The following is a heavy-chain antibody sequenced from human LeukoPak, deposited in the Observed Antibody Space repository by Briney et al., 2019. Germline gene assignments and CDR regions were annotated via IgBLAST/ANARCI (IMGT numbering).Heavy chain of an antibody. CDR3: ARDLSTGSYYYYGMDV. CDR2: ISSSGSTI. J-gene: IGHJ6*02. D-gene: IGHD2/OR15-2a*01. Sequence: PGGSLRLSCAASGFTFSDYYMSWIRQAPGKGLEWVSYISSSGSTIYYADSVKGRFTISRDNAKNSLYLQMNSLRAEDTAVYYCARDLSTGSYYYYGMDVWGQGTTVTVS. CDR1: GFTFSDYY. V-gene: IGHV3-11*01.